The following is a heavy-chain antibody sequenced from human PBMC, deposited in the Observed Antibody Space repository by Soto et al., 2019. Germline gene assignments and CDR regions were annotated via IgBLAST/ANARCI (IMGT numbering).Heavy chain of an antibody. CDR1: GFTMSTYA. Sequence: HPGGSLRLSCAASGFTMSTYAMTWVRQAPGKGLECVSGVTGSGSQIYYADSVKGRFTISKDNSKNTLYLQMSSLREEDTALYYCAKDAVYRDGLWLMDSWGQGTLVTVSS. D-gene: IGHD2-21*01. CDR2: VTGSGSQI. J-gene: IGHJ5*02. CDR3: AKDAVYRDGLWLMDS. V-gene: IGHV3-23*01.